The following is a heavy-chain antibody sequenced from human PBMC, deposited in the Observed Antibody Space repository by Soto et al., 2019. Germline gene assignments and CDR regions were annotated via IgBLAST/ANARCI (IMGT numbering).Heavy chain of an antibody. CDR3: ARVKATYNWFFDL. Sequence: SETLSLTCTVSSGSITTDYWTWIRQPPGAGLEWVGYMFHSGSPSYNPSLESRLTMTLDTSRNQFSLKLSSVTAADTAVYYCARVKATYNWFFDLWGHGTLVTVSS. D-gene: IGHD5-12*01. V-gene: IGHV4-59*01. CDR1: SGSITTDY. CDR2: MFHSGSP. J-gene: IGHJ2*01.